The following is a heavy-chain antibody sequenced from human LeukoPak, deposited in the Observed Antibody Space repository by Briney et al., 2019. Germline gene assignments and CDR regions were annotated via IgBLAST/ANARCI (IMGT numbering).Heavy chain of an antibody. V-gene: IGHV3-74*01. Sequence: GGSLRLSCAASGFAFSSYWMHWVRQAPGKGLVWVSRINSDGSSTSYADSVKGRFTISRDNAKNTLYLQMNSLRAEDTAVYYCARDRSDYSGYESLFWGQGTLVTVSS. J-gene: IGHJ4*02. CDR3: ARDRSDYSGYESLF. CDR1: GFAFSSYW. D-gene: IGHD5-12*01. CDR2: INSDGSST.